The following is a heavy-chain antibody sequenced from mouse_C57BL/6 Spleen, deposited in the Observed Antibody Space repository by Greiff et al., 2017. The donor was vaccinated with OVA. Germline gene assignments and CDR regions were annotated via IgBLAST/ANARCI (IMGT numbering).Heavy chain of an antibody. D-gene: IGHD1-1*01. CDR3: ARNRGDYYGSSPYWDIDV. V-gene: IGHV1-7*01. CDR1: GYTFTSYW. Sequence: QVQLQQSGAELAKPGASVKLSCKASGYTFTSYWMHWVKQRPGQGLEWIGYINPSSGYTKYNQKFKDKATLTADKSSSTAYMQLSSLTYEDSAVYYCARNRGDYYGSSPYWDIDVWGTGTTVTVSS. J-gene: IGHJ1*03. CDR2: INPSSGYT.